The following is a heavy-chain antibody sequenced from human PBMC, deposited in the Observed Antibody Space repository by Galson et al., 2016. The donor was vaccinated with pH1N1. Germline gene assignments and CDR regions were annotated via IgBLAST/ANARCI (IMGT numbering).Heavy chain of an antibody. CDR1: GYTFTDYY. CDR2: INPNSDVT. Sequence: SVKVSCKASGYTFTDYYIHWVRQAPGKGLEWMGWINPNSDVTKYAQKFQDRVTMTRDTSINTAYMELSGLTSVDTAVYYCARDSKGGIPFHYWGQGTLVTLSS. CDR3: ARDSKGGIPFHY. V-gene: IGHV1-2*02. D-gene: IGHD1-26*01. J-gene: IGHJ4*02.